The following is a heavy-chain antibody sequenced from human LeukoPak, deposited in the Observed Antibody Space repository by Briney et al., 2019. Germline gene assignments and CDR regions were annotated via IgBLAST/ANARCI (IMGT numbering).Heavy chain of an antibody. V-gene: IGHV3-7*01. Sequence: PGGSLRLSCTASGIMFSGYWMSWVRQAPGKGLEWVANIKQQGTEKYYVDSVKGRFTISRDGAKKSVYLQMNSLRAGDTAVYYCASDGGPFDHWGQGILVTVAS. CDR1: GIMFSGYW. CDR2: IKQQGTEK. D-gene: IGHD3-16*01. J-gene: IGHJ4*02. CDR3: ASDGGPFDH.